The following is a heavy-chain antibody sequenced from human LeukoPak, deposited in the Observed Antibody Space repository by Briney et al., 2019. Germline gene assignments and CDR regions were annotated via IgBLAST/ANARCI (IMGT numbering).Heavy chain of an antibody. J-gene: IGHJ6*02. D-gene: IGHD5-18*01. CDR2: INPNSGGT. CDR1: GYTFTGYY. Sequence: ASVKVSCKASGYTFTGYYMHWVRQAPGQGLEWMGWINPNSGGTNYAQKFQGRVTMTRDTSISTAHMELSRLRSDDTAVYYCARGGLSYGPPTKFYYGMDVWGQGTTVTVSS. CDR3: ARGGLSYGPPTKFYYGMDV. V-gene: IGHV1-2*02.